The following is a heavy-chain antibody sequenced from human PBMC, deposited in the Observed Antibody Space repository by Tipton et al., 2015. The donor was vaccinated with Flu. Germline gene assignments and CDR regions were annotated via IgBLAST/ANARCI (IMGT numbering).Heavy chain of an antibody. CDR2: ISDSGST. D-gene: IGHD2-21*01. J-gene: IGHJ6*02. CDR3: AREVIPPLGYYYGLDV. V-gene: IGHV4-61*01. CDR1: GASVDTSTYS. Sequence: SGASVDTSTYSWHWVRQPPGKALEWIGCISDSGSTDYNPSLKSRLTISADTSTNQISLRLSTVTAADSAVYFCAREVIPPLGYYYGLDVWGQGTTIIVSS.